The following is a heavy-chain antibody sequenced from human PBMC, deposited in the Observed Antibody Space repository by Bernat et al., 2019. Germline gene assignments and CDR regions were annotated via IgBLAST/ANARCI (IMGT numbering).Heavy chain of an antibody. CDR3: ALAAAGKYYYGMDA. J-gene: IGHJ6*02. D-gene: IGHD6-13*01. CDR2: ISSSSSTI. Sequence: EVQLVESGGGLVQPGGSLRLSCAASGFTFSSYSMNWVRQAPGKGLEWVSYISSSSSTIYYAESVKGPFTITRDHAKNSLYLKMTSRTAADTAVYYCALAAAGKYYYGMDAWGQGTTVTVSS. CDR1: GFTFSSYS. V-gene: IGHV3-48*01.